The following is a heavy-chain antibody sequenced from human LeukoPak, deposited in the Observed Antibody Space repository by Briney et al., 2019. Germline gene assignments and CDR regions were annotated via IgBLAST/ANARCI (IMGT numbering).Heavy chain of an antibody. Sequence: ASVKVSCKASGYTFTSYGISWVRQAPGQGLEWMGWISAYNGNTNYAQKLQGRVTMTTDTSTSTAYMELRGLRSDDTAVYYCARDQTPSHIAAAGTFVYWGQGTLVTVSS. CDR3: ARDQTPSHIAAAGTFVY. D-gene: IGHD6-13*01. V-gene: IGHV1-18*01. CDR2: ISAYNGNT. J-gene: IGHJ4*02. CDR1: GYTFTSYG.